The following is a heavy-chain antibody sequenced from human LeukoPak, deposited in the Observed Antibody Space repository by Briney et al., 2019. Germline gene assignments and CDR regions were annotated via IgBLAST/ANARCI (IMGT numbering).Heavy chain of an antibody. V-gene: IGHV3-7*01. CDR1: GFTVSSNY. J-gene: IGHJ4*02. CDR2: IKADGSEK. Sequence: PGGSLRLSCAASGFTVSSNYMSWVRQAPGKGLEWVANIKADGSEKYYVDSVKGRFTISRDNAKNSLCLQMNSLRAEDTAVYYCASCSGGSCQSDYWGQGTLVTVSS. D-gene: IGHD2-15*01. CDR3: ASCSGGSCQSDY.